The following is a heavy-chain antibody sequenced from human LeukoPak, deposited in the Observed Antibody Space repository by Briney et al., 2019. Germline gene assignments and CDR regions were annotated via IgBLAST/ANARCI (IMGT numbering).Heavy chain of an antibody. CDR2: ISSSGSTI. V-gene: IGHV3-48*03. J-gene: IGHJ4*02. CDR3: ARNTAMVKDYFDY. CDR1: GFTFSSYE. Sequence: GGSLRLSCAASGFTFSSYEMDWVRQAPGKGLEWVSYISSSGSTIYYADSVKGRFTISRDNAKNSLYLQMNSLRAEDTAVYYCARNTAMVKDYFDYWGQGTLVTVSS. D-gene: IGHD5-18*01.